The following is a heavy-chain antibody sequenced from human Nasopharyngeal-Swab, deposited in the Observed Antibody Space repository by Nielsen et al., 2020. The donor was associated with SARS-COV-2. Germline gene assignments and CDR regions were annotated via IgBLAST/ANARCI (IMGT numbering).Heavy chain of an antibody. CDR1: GGSISSYY. J-gene: IGHJ4*02. CDR3: AREFGDTFDY. V-gene: IGHV4-59*01. D-gene: IGHD2-21*01. Sequence: SETPSLTCTVSGGSISSYYWSWIRQPPGKGLEWIGYLYHSGSTNYNPSLKSRVTISVDTSKNQFSLKLSSVTAADTAVYYCAREFGDTFDYWGQGTLVTVSS. CDR2: LYHSGST.